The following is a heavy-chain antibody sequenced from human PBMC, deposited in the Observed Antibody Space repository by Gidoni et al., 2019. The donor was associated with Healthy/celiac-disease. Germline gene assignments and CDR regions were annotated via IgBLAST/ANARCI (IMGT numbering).Heavy chain of an antibody. CDR2: INPSGGST. CDR3: ARVAYYYDTPLKIPNYGMDV. V-gene: IGHV1-46*01. J-gene: IGHJ6*02. Sequence: QVQLVQSGAEVKKPGASVKVSCKASGYTFTSYYMHWVRQAPGQGLEWMGIINPSGGSTSYAQKFQGRVTMTRDTSTSTVYMELSSLRSEDTAVYYCARVAYYYDTPLKIPNYGMDVWGQGTTVTVSS. D-gene: IGHD3-22*01. CDR1: GYTFTSYY.